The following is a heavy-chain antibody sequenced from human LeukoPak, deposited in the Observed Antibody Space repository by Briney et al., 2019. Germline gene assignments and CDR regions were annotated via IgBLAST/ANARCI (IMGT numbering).Heavy chain of an antibody. J-gene: IGHJ1*01. Sequence: GGSLRLSCAASGFTFSSYSMKWVRQAPGKGLEWVSSISSSSSYIYYADSVKGRFTISRDNAENSLYLQMNSLRAEDTAVYYCATYSSSNGREFQYWGQGTLVTVSS. CDR2: ISSSSSYI. CDR1: GFTFSSYS. CDR3: ATYSSSNGREFQY. D-gene: IGHD2-2*01. V-gene: IGHV3-21*01.